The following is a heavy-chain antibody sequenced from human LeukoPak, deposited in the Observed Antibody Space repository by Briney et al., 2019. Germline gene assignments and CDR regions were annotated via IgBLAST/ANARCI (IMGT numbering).Heavy chain of an antibody. J-gene: IGHJ4*02. D-gene: IGHD6-6*01. V-gene: IGHV3-23*01. CDR3: ANLKRDYSQYSVSSSLLPNDY. CDR2: MSGSGYYT. Sequence: PGGSLRLSCAASGFAFSNFAMSWVRQAPGKGLEWVSAMSGSGYYTYYVESVKGRFTISRDNSKNTLYLHMNSLRADDTAVYYCANLKRDYSQYSVSSSLLPNDYWGQGTLVTVSS. CDR1: GFAFSNFA.